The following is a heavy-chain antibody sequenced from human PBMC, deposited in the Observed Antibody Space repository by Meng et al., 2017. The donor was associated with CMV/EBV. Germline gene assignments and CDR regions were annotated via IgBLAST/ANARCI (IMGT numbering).Heavy chain of an antibody. J-gene: IGHJ4*02. CDR3: VRDNNWGPDY. CDR1: GTWCSDHY. Sequence: QVQVVQHGAEVKSPGALVNACCPTSGTWCSDHYMHWVRQAPGQVLEWMGWIYPNSGGTHYAQKFQDRVSMTRDMSISTVYMELRRLTSDDTAVYYCVRDNNWGPDYWGQGTLVTVSS. D-gene: IGHD1-1*01. CDR2: IYPNSGGT. V-gene: IGHV1-2*02.